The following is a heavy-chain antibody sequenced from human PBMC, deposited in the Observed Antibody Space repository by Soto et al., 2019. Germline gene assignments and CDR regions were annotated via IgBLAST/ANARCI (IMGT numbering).Heavy chain of an antibody. Sequence: ASETLSLTCTVSGDSITSGSHYWGWIRQPPGKGLECIANIYYDGNTYYNPSLKSRVAISVDTSKNQFSLKLSSVTAADTAVYYCARQGYSDPTYYFDYWGQGTLVTVSS. J-gene: IGHJ4*02. V-gene: IGHV4-39*01. D-gene: IGHD6-13*01. CDR2: IYYDGNT. CDR1: GDSITSGSHY. CDR3: ARQGYSDPTYYFDY.